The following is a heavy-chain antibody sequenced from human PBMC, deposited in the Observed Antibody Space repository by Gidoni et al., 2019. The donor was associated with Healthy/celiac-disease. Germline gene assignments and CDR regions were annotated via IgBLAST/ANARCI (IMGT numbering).Heavy chain of an antibody. J-gene: IGHJ5*02. CDR1: GGSFSSYA. Sequence: VQLVQSGAEVQKPGSSVKVSCQSSGGSFSSYAISWVRQAPGQGLEWMGGIIPIFGTANYAQKFQGRVTITADKSTSTAYMELSSLRSEDTAVYYCARDPRGVARINWFDPWGQGTLVTVSS. CDR2: IIPIFGTA. D-gene: IGHD5-12*01. V-gene: IGHV1-69*06. CDR3: ARDPRGVARINWFDP.